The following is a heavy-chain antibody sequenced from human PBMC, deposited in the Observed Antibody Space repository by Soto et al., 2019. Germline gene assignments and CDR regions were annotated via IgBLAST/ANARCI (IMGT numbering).Heavy chain of an antibody. CDR3: ARDPIVVVTPYYYYGMDV. D-gene: IGHD3-22*01. CDR1: GGTFSSYA. V-gene: IGHV1-18*01. CDR2: ISPYNGNT. J-gene: IGHJ6*02. Sequence: GASVQVSRQASGGTFSSYAISWVRQAPGQGPEGMGGISPYNGNTNYAQKLQGRVTMTTDTSTSTAYMELRSLRSDDTAVYYCARDPIVVVTPYYYYGMDVWGQETTVTVSS.